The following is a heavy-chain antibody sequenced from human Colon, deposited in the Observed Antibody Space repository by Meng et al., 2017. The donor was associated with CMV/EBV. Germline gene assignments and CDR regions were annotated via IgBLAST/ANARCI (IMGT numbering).Heavy chain of an antibody. V-gene: IGHV3-74*01. Sequence: GESLKISCAVSGFTFNHYWMHWVRHVPGKGLVWVSLISNDGSRTTYADSVKGRFTISRDNAKNTLYLQMTSLRAEDTAVYFCARFRNTAMVSPFDYWGQGTLVTVSS. CDR3: ARFRNTAMVSPFDY. CDR2: ISNDGSRT. J-gene: IGHJ4*02. D-gene: IGHD5-18*01. CDR1: GFTFNHYW.